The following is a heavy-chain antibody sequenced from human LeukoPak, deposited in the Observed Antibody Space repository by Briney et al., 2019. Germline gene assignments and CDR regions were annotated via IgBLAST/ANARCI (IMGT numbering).Heavy chain of an antibody. J-gene: IGHJ6*02. CDR3: AKAYGSGSYFYYGMDV. CDR2: ISGSGGST. D-gene: IGHD3-10*01. V-gene: IGHV3-23*01. CDR1: GFTFSNYA. Sequence: GGSLRLSCAASGFTFSNYAMSWVRQAPGKELEWVSAISGSGGSTYYADSVKGRFTISRDNSKNTLYLQMNSLRAEDTAVYYCAKAYGSGSYFYYGMDVWGQGTTVTVSS.